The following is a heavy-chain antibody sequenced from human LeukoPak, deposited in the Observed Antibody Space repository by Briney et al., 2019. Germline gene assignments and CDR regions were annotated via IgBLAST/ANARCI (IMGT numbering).Heavy chain of an antibody. Sequence: GGSLRLSCAASGFTFSSYSMNWVRQAPGKGLEWVSAISGSGGSTYYADSVKGRFTISRDNSKNTLYLQMNSLRAEDTAVYYCAKDADYYDSSGYYSNYFDYWGQGTLVTVSS. V-gene: IGHV3-23*01. J-gene: IGHJ4*02. CDR1: GFTFSSYS. D-gene: IGHD3-22*01. CDR2: ISGSGGST. CDR3: AKDADYYDSSGYYSNYFDY.